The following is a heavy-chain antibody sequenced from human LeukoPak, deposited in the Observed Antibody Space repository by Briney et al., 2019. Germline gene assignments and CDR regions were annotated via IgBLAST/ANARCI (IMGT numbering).Heavy chain of an antibody. CDR3: ARDRPGNSLEY. J-gene: IGHJ4*02. Sequence: ASVKVSCKASGYTFTSYYMHWVRQAPGQGLEWMGIINPSGGRTNYVEKFQGRVTMTRDTSTSTVYMELSSLRSEDTAVYYCARDRPGNSLEYWGQGTLVTVSS. CDR1: GYTFTSYY. CDR2: INPSGGRT. D-gene: IGHD4-23*01. V-gene: IGHV1-46*01.